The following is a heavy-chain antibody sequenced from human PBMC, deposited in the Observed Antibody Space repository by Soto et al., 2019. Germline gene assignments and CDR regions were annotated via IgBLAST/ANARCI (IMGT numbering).Heavy chain of an antibody. CDR1: GGSFSCYY. Sequence: SETLSRTCAVYGGSFSCYYWSWIRQPPGKGLEWIGEINHSGSTNYNPSLKSRVTISVDTSKNQFSLKLSSVTAADTAVYYCARGHDSSGYYYGRSYYYYGMDVWGQGTTVTVSS. D-gene: IGHD3-22*01. CDR3: ARGHDSSGYYYGRSYYYYGMDV. CDR2: INHSGST. J-gene: IGHJ6*02. V-gene: IGHV4-34*01.